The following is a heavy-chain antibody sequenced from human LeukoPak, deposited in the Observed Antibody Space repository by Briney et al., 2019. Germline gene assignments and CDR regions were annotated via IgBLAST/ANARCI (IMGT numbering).Heavy chain of an antibody. CDR2: ISGSGGST. V-gene: IGHV3-23*01. CDR1: GFTFSSYA. CDR3: AKASKGYMDV. J-gene: IGHJ6*03. Sequence: GGSLRLSCAASGFTFSSYAMSWVRQAPGRGLEWVSAISGSGGSTYYADSVKGRFTISRDNSKNTLYLPMNSLRAEDTAVYYCAKASKGYMDVWGKGTTVTVSS.